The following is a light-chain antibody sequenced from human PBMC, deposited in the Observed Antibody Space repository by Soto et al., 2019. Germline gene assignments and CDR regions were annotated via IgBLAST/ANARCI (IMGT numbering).Light chain of an antibody. V-gene: IGKV1-5*03. J-gene: IGKJ1*01. CDR1: QNLYDW. CDR2: KAS. CDR3: QQYNDYPWT. Sequence: DIQMTQSPSTLSASVGDRVTITCRASQNLYDWLAWFQQKPGKPPRLLIYKASGLESGVPSRFSGSGFGAEFTLTISSLQPDDFATYYCQQYNDYPWTFGQGTKVEIK.